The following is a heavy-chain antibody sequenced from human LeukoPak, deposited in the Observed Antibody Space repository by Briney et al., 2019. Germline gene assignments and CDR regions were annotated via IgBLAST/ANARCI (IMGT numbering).Heavy chain of an antibody. V-gene: IGHV3-30-3*01. CDR1: GGTFSSYA. Sequence: SCKASGGTFSSYAMHWVRQAPGKGLEWVAVISHDGSNKYYADSVKGRFTISRDNSKNTLYLQMNSLRAEDTAVYYCARDEWDIVVVPAAVDYWGQGTLVTVSS. D-gene: IGHD2-2*01. CDR3: ARDEWDIVVVPAAVDY. CDR2: ISHDGSNK. J-gene: IGHJ4*02.